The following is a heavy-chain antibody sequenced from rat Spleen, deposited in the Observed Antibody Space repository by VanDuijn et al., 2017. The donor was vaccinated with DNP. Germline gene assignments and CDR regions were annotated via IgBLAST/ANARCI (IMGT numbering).Heavy chain of an antibody. D-gene: IGHD1-11*01. CDR2: ISASGGST. V-gene: IGHV5-19*01. CDR1: GFTFSNYG. Sequence: EVQLVGSGGGSVQSGRSLKLSCAASGFTFSNYGMAWVRQAPKKGLEWVASISASGGSTSYRDSVKGRFTISRDNAKSTLYLHMDSLRSDDTATYYCTKAGGYSPWYFDYWGQGVVVTVSS. CDR3: TKAGGYSPWYFDY. J-gene: IGHJ2*01.